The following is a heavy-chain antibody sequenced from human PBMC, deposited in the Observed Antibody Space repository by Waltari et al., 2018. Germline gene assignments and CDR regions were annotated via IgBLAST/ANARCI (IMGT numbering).Heavy chain of an antibody. V-gene: IGHV4-4*07. D-gene: IGHD3-22*01. CDR1: GDSINSYL. CDR3: AREETYYYDSSVYFDY. J-gene: IGHJ4*02. Sequence: QVQLQESGPGLVKPSETLFLTCTVSGDSINSYLWNWIRQPAGKGLEWIGRIHSGGSSDYNDSLKSRVTLSVDTSKNQLSLRVRSVTAADTAVYYCAREETYYYDSSVYFDYWGQGALVTVSS. CDR2: IHSGGSS.